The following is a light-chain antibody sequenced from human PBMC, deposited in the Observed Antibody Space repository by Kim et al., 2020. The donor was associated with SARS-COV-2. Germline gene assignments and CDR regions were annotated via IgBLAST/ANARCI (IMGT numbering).Light chain of an antibody. CDR1: QSLLHSNGYNY. CDR2: LGS. V-gene: IGKV2-28*01. Sequence: IVLTQSPLSLPVTPGEPASISCRSSQSLLHSNGYNYLDWYLQKPGQSPQLLIYLGSNRASGVPDRFSGSGSGTDFTLKISRVDAKDVGVYYCMQALQTPITFGQGTRLEIK. J-gene: IGKJ5*01. CDR3: MQALQTPIT.